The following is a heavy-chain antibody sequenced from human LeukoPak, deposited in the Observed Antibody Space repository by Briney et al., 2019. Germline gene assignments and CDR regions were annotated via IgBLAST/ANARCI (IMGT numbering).Heavy chain of an antibody. Sequence: GGSLRLSCAASGFTFSSYAMHWVRQAPGKGLEWVAVISYDGSNKYYADSVKGRFTISRDNSKNTLYLQMNSLRAEDTAVYYCARDPYGSGTYYSDYWGQGILVTVSS. D-gene: IGHD3-10*01. V-gene: IGHV3-30-3*01. J-gene: IGHJ4*02. CDR1: GFTFSSYA. CDR2: ISYDGSNK. CDR3: ARDPYGSGTYYSDY.